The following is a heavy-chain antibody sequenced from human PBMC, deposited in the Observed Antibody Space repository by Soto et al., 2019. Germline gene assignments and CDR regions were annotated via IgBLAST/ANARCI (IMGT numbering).Heavy chain of an antibody. D-gene: IGHD6-6*01. V-gene: IGHV4-59*01. CDR2: IYYSGST. CDR3: ARYRAAPPGAYYYGMDI. CDR1: GGSISSYY. Sequence: SETLSLTCTVSGGSISSYYWSWIRQPPGKGLEWIGYIYYSGSTNYNPSLKSRVTISVDTSKNQFSLKLSSVTAADTAVYYCARYRAAPPGAYYYGMDIWGQGTTVTVSS. J-gene: IGHJ6*02.